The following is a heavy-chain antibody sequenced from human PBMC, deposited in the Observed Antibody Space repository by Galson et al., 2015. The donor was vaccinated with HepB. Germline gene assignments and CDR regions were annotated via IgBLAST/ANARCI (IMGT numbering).Heavy chain of an antibody. V-gene: IGHV3-74*01. CDR1: GFTFSSYR. Sequence: SLRLSCAASGFTFSSYRMHWVRQAPGEGLVWVSRINSDGSSTSYADSVKGRFTISRDNAKNTLYLQMNSLRAEDTAVYYCARDPSITMIVVDAFDIWGQGTMVTVSS. J-gene: IGHJ3*02. CDR3: ARDPSITMIVVDAFDI. CDR2: INSDGSST. D-gene: IGHD3-22*01.